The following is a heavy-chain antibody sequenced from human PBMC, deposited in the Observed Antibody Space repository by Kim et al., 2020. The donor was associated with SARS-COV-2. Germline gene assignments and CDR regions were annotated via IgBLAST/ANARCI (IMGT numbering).Heavy chain of an antibody. CDR3: ARPERDCSSTSCYWADAFDI. V-gene: IGHV5-51*01. CDR2: IYPGDSDT. CDR1: GYSFTSYW. D-gene: IGHD2-2*01. Sequence: GESLQISCKGSGYSFTSYWIGWVRQMPGKGLEWMGIIYPGDSDTRYSPSFQGQVTISADKSISTAYLQWSSLKASDTAMYYCARPERDCSSTSCYWADAFDIWGQGTMVTVSS. J-gene: IGHJ3*02.